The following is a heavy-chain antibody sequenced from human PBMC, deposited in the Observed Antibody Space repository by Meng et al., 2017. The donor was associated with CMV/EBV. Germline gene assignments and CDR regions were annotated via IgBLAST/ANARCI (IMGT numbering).Heavy chain of an antibody. J-gene: IGHJ4*02. CDR2: IKQDGSEK. Sequence: GESLKISCAASGFTFSSYWMSWVRQAPGKGLEWVANIKQDGSEKYYVDSVKGRFTISRDNAENSLYLQMNSLRAEDTAVYYCARDDRIAARPRFDYWGQGTLVTVSS. CDR1: GFTFSSYW. D-gene: IGHD6-6*01. CDR3: ARDDRIAARPRFDY. V-gene: IGHV3-7*01.